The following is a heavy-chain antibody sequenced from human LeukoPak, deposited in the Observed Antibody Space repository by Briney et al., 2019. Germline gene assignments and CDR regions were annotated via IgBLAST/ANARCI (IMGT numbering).Heavy chain of an antibody. CDR2: IWYDGSNK. CDR1: GFTFSSYG. Sequence: GGSLRLSCAASGFTFSSYGMHWVRQAPGKGLEWVAVIWYDGSNKYYADSVKGRFTISRDNSKNTLYLQMNSLRAEDTAVYYCFLGGATPHHYYGMDVWGQGTTVTVSS. V-gene: IGHV3-33*01. CDR3: FLGGATPHHYYGMDV. D-gene: IGHD1-26*01. J-gene: IGHJ6*02.